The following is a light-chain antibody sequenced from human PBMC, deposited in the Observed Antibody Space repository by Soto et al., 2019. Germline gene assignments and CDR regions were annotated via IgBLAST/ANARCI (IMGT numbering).Light chain of an antibody. J-gene: IGKJ1*01. CDR2: GAS. Sequence: EVGVSLSAAALSLTPGETAARSCRASQTVCTNFLAWYQQAPGQGPRLLIYGASSRATGIPDRFSGSGSGTDFTLTISRLEPEDFAVYFCQQYGSSPSTFRQATKVDI. CDR1: QTVCTNF. V-gene: IGKV3-20*01. CDR3: QQYGSSPST.